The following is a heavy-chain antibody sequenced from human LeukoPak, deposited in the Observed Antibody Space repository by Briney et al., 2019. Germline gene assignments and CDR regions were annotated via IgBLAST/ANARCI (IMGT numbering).Heavy chain of an antibody. CDR3: ARGETALASHLDY. D-gene: IGHD2-21*02. V-gene: IGHV3-30*03. CDR1: RFTFSSYG. Sequence: PGGPLRLSCVASRFTFSSYGMHGVRQAPGKALEWVAVVSNDGSNKYYADSVKGRFTISRDNSKNTLYLQMNSLSAEDTAVYYCARGETALASHLDYWGQGTLVTVSS. CDR2: VSNDGSNK. J-gene: IGHJ4*02.